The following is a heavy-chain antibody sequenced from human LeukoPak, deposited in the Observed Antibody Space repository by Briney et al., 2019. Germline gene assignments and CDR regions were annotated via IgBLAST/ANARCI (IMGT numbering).Heavy chain of an antibody. J-gene: IGHJ3*02. Sequence: PSETLCLTCTVSGGSLSSYYWNWIRQPAGKGLEWIGRIYTSGSTNYNPSLKSRVTMSVDTSKNQFSLKLSSVTAADTAVYYCARDKSRTYGSADAFDIWGQGTMVTVSS. D-gene: IGHD3-10*01. CDR2: IYTSGST. CDR3: ARDKSRTYGSADAFDI. V-gene: IGHV4-4*07. CDR1: GGSLSSYY.